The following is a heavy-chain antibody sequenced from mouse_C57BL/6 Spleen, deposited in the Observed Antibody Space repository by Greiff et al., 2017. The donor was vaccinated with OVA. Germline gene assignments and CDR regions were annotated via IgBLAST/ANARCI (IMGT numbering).Heavy chain of an antibody. J-gene: IGHJ3*01. V-gene: IGHV5-17*01. CDR2: ISSGSSNI. Sequence: EVKLVESGGGLVKPGGSLKLSCAASGFTFSDYGMHWVRQAPEKGLEWVAYISSGSSNIYYADTVKGRFTITRDNAKLTLFLQMTSLRSEDTAMYYCARDWFAYWGQGTLVTVSA. CDR3: ARDWFAY. CDR1: GFTFSDYG.